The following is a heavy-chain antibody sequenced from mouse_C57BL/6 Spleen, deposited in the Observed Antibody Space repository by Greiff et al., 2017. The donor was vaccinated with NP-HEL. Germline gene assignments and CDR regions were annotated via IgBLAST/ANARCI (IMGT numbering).Heavy chain of an antibody. CDR1: GYTFTSYW. CDR3: ARNYYSNYWYCDV. J-gene: IGHJ1*03. CDR2: IDPSDSYT. D-gene: IGHD2-5*01. Sequence: QVQLQQPGAELVMPGASVKLSCKASGYTFTSYWMHWVKQRPGQGLEWIGEIDPSDSYTNYNQKFKGKSTLTVDKSSSTAYMQLSSLTSEDSAVYYCARNYYSNYWYCDVWGTGTTVTVSS. V-gene: IGHV1-69*01.